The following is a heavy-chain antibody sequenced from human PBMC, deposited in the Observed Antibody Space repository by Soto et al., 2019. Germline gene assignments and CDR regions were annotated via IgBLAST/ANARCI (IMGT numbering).Heavy chain of an antibody. CDR3: ASTIRFTYGMDV. D-gene: IGHD3-3*01. CDR2: IYYSGST. J-gene: IGHJ6*02. Sequence: QVQLPESGPGLVTPSETLSLTCTVSGGSISSYYWSWIRQPPGKGLEWIGYIYYSGSTNYNPSLKSRVTISVDTSKNQCSLKLSSVTAADPAVYYCASTIRFTYGMDVWGQGTTVTVSS. V-gene: IGHV4-59*01. CDR1: GGSISSYY.